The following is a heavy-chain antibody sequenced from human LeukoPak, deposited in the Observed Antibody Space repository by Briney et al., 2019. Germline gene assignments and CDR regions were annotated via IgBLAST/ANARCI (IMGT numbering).Heavy chain of an antibody. J-gene: IGHJ4*02. CDR3: ARAIGYIYWIDY. V-gene: IGHV3-74*01. CDR2: INSDGSST. CDR1: GFTFSSYW. Sequence: GGSLRLSCAASGFTFSSYWMHWVRQAPGKGRVWVSRINSDGSSTSYADSVKGRFTISRDNAKNTLYLQMNSLRAEDTAVYYCARAIGYIYWIDYWGQGTLVTVSS. D-gene: IGHD5-18*01.